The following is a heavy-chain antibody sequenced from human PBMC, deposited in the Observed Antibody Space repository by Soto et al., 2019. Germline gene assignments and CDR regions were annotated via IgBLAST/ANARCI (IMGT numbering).Heavy chain of an antibody. J-gene: IGHJ4*02. CDR2: TDIDGSFT. CDR3: VRDDFGLGLGY. D-gene: IGHD1-26*01. CDR1: GFTFSSYW. V-gene: IGHV3-74*01. Sequence: EVQLVESGGGLVQPGGSLRLSCVASGFTFSSYWMHWVRRTPGQGLVWISHTDIDGSFTTYADAVKGRFTISRHNAKNSLFVQMNSVRGEDTAVYYCVRDDFGLGLGYWGPGTLVTVSS.